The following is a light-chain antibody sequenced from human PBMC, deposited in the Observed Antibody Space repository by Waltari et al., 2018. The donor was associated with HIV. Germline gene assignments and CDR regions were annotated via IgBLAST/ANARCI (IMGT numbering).Light chain of an antibody. CDR2: RNN. Sequence: QSVLTQPPSASGTPGQRVTISCSGSNSNIGSTYVYWYQQLPGTTPKLLIYRNNQRPAGGPERFSGSRSGTSASLAISGRRSEDEADYYCAAWDDSLSGRVFGGGTKVTVL. CDR3: AAWDDSLSGRV. CDR1: NSNIGSTY. V-gene: IGLV1-47*01. J-gene: IGLJ3*02.